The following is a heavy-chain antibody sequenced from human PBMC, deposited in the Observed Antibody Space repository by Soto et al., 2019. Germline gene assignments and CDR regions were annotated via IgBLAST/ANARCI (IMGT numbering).Heavy chain of an antibody. J-gene: IGHJ6*02. V-gene: IGHV1-69*12. CDR1: GGTFSNYA. CDR2: IVPIFGTT. D-gene: IGHD6-19*01. Sequence: QVQLVQSGAGVKKPGSSVKVSCKVSGGTFSNYAIDWVRLAPGHGLEWMGGIVPIFGTTYYTQKFQGRATIIADDSTTKAYLEMSSLRSEDTAIYYCARVEAVAGLYNYHGLDVWGQGTAVTFSS. CDR3: ARVEAVAGLYNYHGLDV.